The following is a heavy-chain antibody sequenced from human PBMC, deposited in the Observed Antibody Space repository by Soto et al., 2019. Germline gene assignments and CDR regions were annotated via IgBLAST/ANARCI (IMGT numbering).Heavy chain of an antibody. Sequence: QVQLVQSGAEVKKPGSSVKVSCKASGGTFNSYPISWVRQAPGQGLEWMGGIIPILGTANYAQKFQGRVTITADESTSTDYMELSSLRSEDTALYYCSSLKLMYGYYYGRDVWGQGTTVIVSS. D-gene: IGHD4-17*01. V-gene: IGHV1-69*01. CDR3: SSLKLMYGYYYGRDV. J-gene: IGHJ6*02. CDR2: IIPILGTA. CDR1: GGTFNSYP.